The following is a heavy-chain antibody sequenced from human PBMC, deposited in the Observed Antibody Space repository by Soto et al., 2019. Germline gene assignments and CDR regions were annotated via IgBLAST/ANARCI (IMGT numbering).Heavy chain of an antibody. CDR1: GYTFTRSG. CDR2: ISTYNGDT. V-gene: IGHV1-18*01. CDR3: ARVSDSTGYQNWFDP. Sequence: ASVKVSCKASGYTFTRSGISWVRQAPGQGLEWMGWISTYNGDTNYAQTFQGRVTMTTDTSTSTVHMEVRSLRSDDTAVYYCARVSDSTGYQNWFDPWGQGTLVTVSS. D-gene: IGHD3-22*01. J-gene: IGHJ5*02.